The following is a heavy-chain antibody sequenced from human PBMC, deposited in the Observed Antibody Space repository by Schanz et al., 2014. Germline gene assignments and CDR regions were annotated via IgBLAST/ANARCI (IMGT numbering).Heavy chain of an antibody. CDR1: GYTFPSYG. D-gene: IGHD2-2*01. CDR2: INPSGGST. V-gene: IGHV1-46*01. CDR3: ARELCSSTTCYVRYDP. J-gene: IGHJ5*02. Sequence: QVQLVQSGSEVKKPGASVKVSCKASGYTFPSYGISWVRQAPGQGLEWMGIINPSGGSTTYAQKFQGRVTMTSDTSTSTVYMELSSLRSDDTAVYYCARELCSSTTCYVRYDPWGQGTLVTVSS.